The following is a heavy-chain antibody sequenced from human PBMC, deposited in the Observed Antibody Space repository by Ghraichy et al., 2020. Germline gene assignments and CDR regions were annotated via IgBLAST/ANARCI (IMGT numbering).Heavy chain of an antibody. D-gene: IGHD2-21*01. Sequence: SETPSLTCTVSGDSISIYYWSWIRQPPGKGLDWIGYIHYSESTNYNPSLKSRVTISVDTSKNQFSLKLNSVTAADTALYFCARGLWSPYYFDYWGQGTLVTVSS. J-gene: IGHJ4*02. CDR2: IHYSEST. V-gene: IGHV4-59*01. CDR1: GDSISIYY. CDR3: ARGLWSPYYFDY.